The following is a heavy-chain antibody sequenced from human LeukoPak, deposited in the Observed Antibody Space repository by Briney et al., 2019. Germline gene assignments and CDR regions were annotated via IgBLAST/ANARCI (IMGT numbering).Heavy chain of an antibody. CDR1: GFTFSSYG. D-gene: IGHD2/OR15-2a*01. CDR2: ISYDGSNK. J-gene: IGHJ4*02. CDR3: ASSPDLYYFDY. Sequence: GGSLRLSCAASGFTFSSYGMHWVRQAPGKGLEWVAVISYDGSNKYYADSVKGRFTISRDNSKNTLYLQMNSLRAEDTAVYYCASSPDLYYFDYWGQGTLVTVSS. V-gene: IGHV3-30*03.